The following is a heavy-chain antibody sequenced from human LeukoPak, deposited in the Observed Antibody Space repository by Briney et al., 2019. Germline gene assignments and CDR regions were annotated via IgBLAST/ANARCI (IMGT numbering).Heavy chain of an antibody. CDR1: GFTFTYAW. V-gene: IGHV3-21*01. CDR3: ARDLRPRGSCIP. CDR2: ISSSSSYI. D-gene: IGHD2-15*01. J-gene: IGHJ5*02. Sequence: GGSLRLSCAASGFTFTYAWMNWVRQAPGKGLEWVSSISSSSSYIYYADSVKGRFTISRDNAKNSLYLQMNSLRAEDTAVYYCARDLRPRGSCIPWGQGTLVTVSS.